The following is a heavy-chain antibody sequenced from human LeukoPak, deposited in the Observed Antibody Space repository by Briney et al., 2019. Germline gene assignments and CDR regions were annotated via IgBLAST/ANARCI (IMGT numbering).Heavy chain of an antibody. CDR3: ARDDVRDYYGSGSYYSGWFDP. D-gene: IGHD3-10*01. J-gene: IGHJ5*02. Sequence: PSETLSLTCTVSGGSISSYYWSWIRQPPGKGLEWIGYIYYSGSTNYNPSLKSRVTISVDTSTNQFSLKLSSVTAADTAVYYCARDDVRDYYGSGSYYSGWFDPWGQGTLVTVSS. CDR2: IYYSGST. CDR1: GGSISSYY. V-gene: IGHV4-59*01.